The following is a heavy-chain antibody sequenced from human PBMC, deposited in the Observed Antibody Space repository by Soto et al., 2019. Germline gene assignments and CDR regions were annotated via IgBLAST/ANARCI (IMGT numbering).Heavy chain of an antibody. J-gene: IGHJ4*02. V-gene: IGHV3-23*01. CDR1: GFTFSSYA. CDR3: AKAGFSSGWSPSYFDY. Sequence: EVQLLESGGGLVQPGRSLRLSCAASGFTFSSYAMNWVRQAPGKGLEWVSAMSGTGGSTYYADSVKGRFTISRDNSKNTLYLQMISLRVEDTAVFYCAKAGFSSGWSPSYFDYWGQGTQVTVSS. CDR2: MSGTGGST. D-gene: IGHD6-19*01.